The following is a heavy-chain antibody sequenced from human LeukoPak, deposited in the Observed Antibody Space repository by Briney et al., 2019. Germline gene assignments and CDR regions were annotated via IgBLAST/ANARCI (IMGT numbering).Heavy chain of an antibody. CDR1: GGSFSGYY. D-gene: IGHD2-8*01. CDR2: INHSGST. Sequence: SETLSLTCAVYGGSFSGYYWSWIRQPPGKGLEWIGEINHSGSTNYNPSLKSRVTISVDTSKNQFSLKVRSVTAADTAVYYCARGHVGSYAYYYYYGMDVWGQGTTVTVSS. J-gene: IGHJ6*02. CDR3: ARGHVGSYAYYYYYGMDV. V-gene: IGHV4-34*01.